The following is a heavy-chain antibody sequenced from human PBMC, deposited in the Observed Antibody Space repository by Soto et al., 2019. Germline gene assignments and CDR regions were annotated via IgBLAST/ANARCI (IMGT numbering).Heavy chain of an antibody. D-gene: IGHD3-3*01. CDR3: AREAYDFWSGLN. J-gene: IGHJ4*02. CDR2: IYYSGST. V-gene: IGHV4-31*03. Sequence: PSETLSLTCTVSGGSISSGGYYWSWIRQHPGKGLEWIGYIYYSGSTYYNPSLKSRVTISVDTSKNQFSLKLSSVTAADTAAYYCAREAYDFWSGLNWGQGTLVTVSS. CDR1: GGSISSGGYY.